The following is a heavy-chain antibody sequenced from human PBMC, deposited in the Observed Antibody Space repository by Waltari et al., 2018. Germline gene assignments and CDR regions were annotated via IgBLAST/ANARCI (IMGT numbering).Heavy chain of an antibody. CDR3: ARVGGIIAAAGT. CDR1: GGSLSSSSYY. J-gene: IGHJ5*02. CDR2: IYYSGST. V-gene: IGHV4-39*07. Sequence: QLQLQESGPGLVKPSETLSLTCTVSGGSLSSSSYYWGWIRQPPGKGLEWIGSIYYSGSTYYNPSLKSRVTISVDTSKNQFSLKLSSVTAADTAVYYCARVGGIIAAAGTWGQGTLVTVSS. D-gene: IGHD6-13*01.